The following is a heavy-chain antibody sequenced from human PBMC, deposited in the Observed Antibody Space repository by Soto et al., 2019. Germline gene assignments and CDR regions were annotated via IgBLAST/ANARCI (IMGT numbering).Heavy chain of an antibody. CDR2: IHASGNT. D-gene: IGHD6-19*01. V-gene: IGHV4-4*07. Sequence: SETLSLTCNVSGGYISTYYWSWIRRPAGKGLEWIGRIHASGNTDYNPSLKSRVTMSVDTSKNQFSLRLTSLTAADTAVYYCARTPGWYFDVWGQGTLVTVSS. CDR1: GGYISTYY. CDR3: ARTPGWYFDV. J-gene: IGHJ4*02.